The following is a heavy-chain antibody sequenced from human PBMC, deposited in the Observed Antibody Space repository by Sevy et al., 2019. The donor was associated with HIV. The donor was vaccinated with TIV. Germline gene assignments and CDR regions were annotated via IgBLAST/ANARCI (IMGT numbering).Heavy chain of an antibody. CDR3: AREGCTQPHDY. J-gene: IGHJ4*02. D-gene: IGHD2-8*01. CDR2: FSFGCGRI. V-gene: IGHV3-23*01. Sequence: GESLKISCAASGFTFVKYSMSWVRQAPGKGLEWVSTFSFGCGRINYADSVKGRFTISRDDSKNTLFLQMNSLRAEDTATYFCAREGCTQPHDYWGQGTLVTVSS. CDR1: GFTFVKYS.